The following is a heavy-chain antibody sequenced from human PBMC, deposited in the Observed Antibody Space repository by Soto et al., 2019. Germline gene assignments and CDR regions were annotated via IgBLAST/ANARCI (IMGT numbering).Heavy chain of an antibody. D-gene: IGHD3-22*01. Sequence: PSETLSLTCTVSGGSISSGGYYWSWIRQHPGKGLEWIGYIYYSGSTYYNPSLKSRVTISVDTSKNQFSLKLSSVTAADTAVYYCAGIPPRYDSSGYYYVYDYYYGMDVWGQGTTVTVSS. V-gene: IGHV4-31*03. CDR3: AGIPPRYDSSGYYYVYDYYYGMDV. CDR2: IYYSGST. CDR1: GGSISSGGYY. J-gene: IGHJ6*02.